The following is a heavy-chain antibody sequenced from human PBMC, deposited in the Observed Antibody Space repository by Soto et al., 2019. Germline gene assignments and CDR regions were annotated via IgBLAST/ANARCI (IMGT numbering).Heavy chain of an antibody. Sequence: PSETLSLTCTVSGGSISSSSYYWGWIRQPPGKGLEWIGSIYYSGSTYYNPSLKSRVTISVDTSKNQFSLKLSSVTAADTAVYYCARQASGWTRGYYYYGMDVWGQGTTVTV. J-gene: IGHJ6*02. V-gene: IGHV4-39*01. D-gene: IGHD6-19*01. CDR3: ARQASGWTRGYYYYGMDV. CDR1: GGSISSSSYY. CDR2: IYYSGST.